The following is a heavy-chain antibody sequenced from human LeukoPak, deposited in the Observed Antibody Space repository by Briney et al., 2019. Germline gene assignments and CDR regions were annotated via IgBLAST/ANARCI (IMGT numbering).Heavy chain of an antibody. CDR1: GYTFTSYG. CDR3: ARAHTSANWFDP. D-gene: IGHD3-10*01. J-gene: IGHJ5*02. Sequence: GASVKVSCKASGYTFTSYGINWVRQATGQGLEWMGWMNPNSGNTGYAQKFQGRVTITRNTSISTAYMELSSLRSEDTAVYYCARAHTSANWFDPWGQGTLVTVSS. V-gene: IGHV1-8*01. CDR2: MNPNSGNT.